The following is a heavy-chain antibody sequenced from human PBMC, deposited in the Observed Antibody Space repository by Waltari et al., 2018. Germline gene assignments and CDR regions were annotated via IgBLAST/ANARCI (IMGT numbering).Heavy chain of an antibody. CDR2: INHSGST. J-gene: IGHJ4*02. D-gene: IGHD5-18*01. CDR1: GGSFSGYY. V-gene: IGHV4-34*01. Sequence: QVQLQQWGAGLLKPSETLSLTCAVYGGSFSGYYWSWIRQPPGKGLEWIGEINHSGSTNYNPSLKSRVTISVDTSKNQFSLKLSSVTAADTAVYYCARGREGADTAMVTYFDYWGQGTLVIVSS. CDR3: ARGREGADTAMVTYFDY.